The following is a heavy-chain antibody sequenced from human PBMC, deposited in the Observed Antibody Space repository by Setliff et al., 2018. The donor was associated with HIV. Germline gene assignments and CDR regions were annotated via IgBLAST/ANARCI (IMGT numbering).Heavy chain of an antibody. CDR2: INAGNCKT. Sequence: ASVKVSCKTSGGIISWVRQAPGQSLEWMGWINAGNCKTRYAQKFQGRVTMTEDTSTDTAYMELSSLRSEDTAVYYYVTGSAARPFDYWGQGTLVTVSS. CDR1: GGI. J-gene: IGHJ4*02. V-gene: IGHV1-8*01. CDR3: VTGSAARPFDY. D-gene: IGHD6-6*01.